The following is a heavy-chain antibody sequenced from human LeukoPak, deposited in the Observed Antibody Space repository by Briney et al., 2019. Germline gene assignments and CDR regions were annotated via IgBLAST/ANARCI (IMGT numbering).Heavy chain of an antibody. J-gene: IGHJ4*02. Sequence: GGSLILSCAASGFSFSTYWMTWVRQPPGKGLEWVANIKQDGSENYYVDSARGRFTISRDNAKNSLYLQMNSLTAEDTAVYYCATDLGSSRPNFWGQGILVTVSS. CDR1: GFSFSTYW. CDR3: ATDLGSSRPNF. V-gene: IGHV3-7*01. CDR2: IKQDGSEN. D-gene: IGHD6-13*01.